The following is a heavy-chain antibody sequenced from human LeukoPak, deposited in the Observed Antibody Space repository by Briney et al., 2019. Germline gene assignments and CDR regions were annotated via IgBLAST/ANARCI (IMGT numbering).Heavy chain of an antibody. J-gene: IGHJ4*02. D-gene: IGHD4-17*01. CDR2: IYHSGST. V-gene: IGHV4-30-2*03. Sequence: SQTLSLTCTVSGGSISSGGYYWSWIRQPPGKGLEWIGYIYHSGSTYYNPSLKSRVTISVDTSKNQFSLKLSSVTAADTAVYYCARHKRSYGFDYWGQGTLVTVSS. CDR1: GGSISSGGYY. CDR3: ARHKRSYGFDY.